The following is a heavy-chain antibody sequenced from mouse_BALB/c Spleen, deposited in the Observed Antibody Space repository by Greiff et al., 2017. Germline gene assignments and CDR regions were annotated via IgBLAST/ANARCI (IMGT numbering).Heavy chain of an antibody. V-gene: IGHV2-9*02. D-gene: IGHD1-1*01. CDR3: ARYYGSSIAWFAY. J-gene: IGHJ3*01. Sequence: VKLQESGPGLVAPSQSLSITCTVSGFSLTSYGVHWVRQPPGKGLEWLGVIWAGGSTNYNSALMSRLSISKDNSKSQVFLKMNSLQTDDTAMYYCARYYGSSIAWFAYWGQGTLVTVSA. CDR1: GFSLTSYG. CDR2: IWAGGST.